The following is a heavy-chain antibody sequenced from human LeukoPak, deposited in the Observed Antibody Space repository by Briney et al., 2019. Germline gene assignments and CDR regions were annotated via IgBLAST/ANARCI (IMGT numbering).Heavy chain of an antibody. CDR3: ARGPPLYDP. V-gene: IGHV3-30*03. CDR2: MSYDGSNK. CDR1: GFTFSTYV. Sequence: GRSLRLSCATSGFTFSTYVMHWVRQAPGKGLEWVAVMSYDGSNKYYADSVKGRFTISRDNSKNTVHLQMNSLRAEDTAVYYCARGPPLYDPWGQGTLVAVSS. J-gene: IGHJ5*02.